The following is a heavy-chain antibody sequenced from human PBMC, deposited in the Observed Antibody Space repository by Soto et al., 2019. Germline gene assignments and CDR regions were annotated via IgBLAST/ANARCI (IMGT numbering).Heavy chain of an antibody. CDR1: GFTFSSYS. CDR2: ISSSSSTI. Sequence: GGSLRLSCAASGFTFSSYSMNWVRQAPGKGLEWVSYISSSSSTIYYADSVKGRFTISRDNAKNSLYLQMNSLRDEDTAVYYCARDWGHMYYYDSSGPNPFDYWGQGTLVTVSS. V-gene: IGHV3-48*02. J-gene: IGHJ4*02. D-gene: IGHD3-22*01. CDR3: ARDWGHMYYYDSSGPNPFDY.